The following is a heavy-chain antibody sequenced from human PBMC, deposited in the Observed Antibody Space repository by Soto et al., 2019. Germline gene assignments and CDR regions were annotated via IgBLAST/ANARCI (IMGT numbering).Heavy chain of an antibody. Sequence: SETPSLTCTVSGGSISSGGYYWYWIRQHPGKGLEWIGSIYYSGGAYHSPSLKSRVTMSVDTSKNQLSLKLSSVTAADTAVYYCARLHCNSPNCVPLDPWGQGTLVTVSS. CDR2: IYYSGGA. CDR3: ARLHCNSPNCVPLDP. D-gene: IGHD2-2*01. CDR1: GGSISSGGYY. J-gene: IGHJ5*02. V-gene: IGHV4-39*01.